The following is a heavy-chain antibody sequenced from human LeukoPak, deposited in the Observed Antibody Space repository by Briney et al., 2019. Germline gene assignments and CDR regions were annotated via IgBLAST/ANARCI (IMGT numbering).Heavy chain of an antibody. CDR3: ARDQRWLVPGFDY. J-gene: IGHJ4*02. V-gene: IGHV3-33*08. D-gene: IGHD6-19*01. CDR2: IRYDGSYK. Sequence: GRSLRLSCAASGFTFSSYGMHWVRQAPGKGLEWVAFIRYDGSYKHYAESVKGRFTVSRDNSKNSLYLQMNSLRAEDTAAYYCARDQRWLVPGFDYWGQGTLVTVSS. CDR1: GFTFSSYG.